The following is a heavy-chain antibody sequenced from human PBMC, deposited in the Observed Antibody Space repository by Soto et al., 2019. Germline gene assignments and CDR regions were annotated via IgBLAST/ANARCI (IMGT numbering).Heavy chain of an antibody. CDR1: GGSISSSNW. J-gene: IGHJ6*02. CDR2: IYHSGST. CDR3: AGXRSSSWGTVYYYYGMDV. Sequence: TSETLSLTCAVSGGSISSSNWWSWVRQPPGKGLEWIGEIYHSGSTNYNPSLKSRVTISVDKSKNQFSLKLSSVTAADTAVYYCAGXRSSSWGTVYYYYGMDVWGQGTTVTVSS. D-gene: IGHD6-13*01. V-gene: IGHV4-4*02.